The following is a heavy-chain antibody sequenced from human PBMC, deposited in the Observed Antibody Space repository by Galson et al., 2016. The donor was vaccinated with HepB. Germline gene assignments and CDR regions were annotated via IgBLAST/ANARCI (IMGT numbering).Heavy chain of an antibody. Sequence: SLRLSCAASGFTFNTYNMVWVRQAPGKGLEWVSYISTSSSPISYRDSVKGRFTISRDNTKNSLYLQLNSLRAEDTAAYYCARIIKTGTTSHFDYWGQGTLVTVSS. J-gene: IGHJ4*02. CDR2: ISTSSSPI. CDR3: ARIIKTGTTSHFDY. V-gene: IGHV3-21*01. CDR1: GFTFNTYN. D-gene: IGHD1-7*01.